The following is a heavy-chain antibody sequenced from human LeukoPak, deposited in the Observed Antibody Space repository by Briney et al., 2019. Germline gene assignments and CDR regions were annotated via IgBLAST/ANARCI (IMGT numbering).Heavy chain of an antibody. J-gene: IGHJ4*02. V-gene: IGHV3-7*03. CDR3: ERAVSDENGSASRIHLDS. CDR2: ISQDGREK. D-gene: IGHD6-6*01. CDR1: GVTFSSYW. Sequence: QSGGSLRLSCAASGVTFSSYWMTWIRRAPGKGLEWVANISQDGREKNYADSMRGRFTISRDNANTSLILHMNRLRAEDTAVYSCERAVSDENGSASRIHLDSWGQGTLVSVSS.